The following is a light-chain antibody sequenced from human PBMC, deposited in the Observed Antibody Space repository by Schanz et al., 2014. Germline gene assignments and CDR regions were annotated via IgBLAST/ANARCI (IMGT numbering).Light chain of an antibody. CDR1: QSVSSSF. CDR2: DAS. V-gene: IGKV3D-20*02. Sequence: EIVMTQSPGTLSLSPGERATLSCRASQSVSSSFLAWYQQKPGQAPRLLIYDASNRATGIPARFSGSGSETDFTLTISSLEPEDFAVYYGQQRSNWPPALTFGGGTMVEIK. J-gene: IGKJ4*01. CDR3: QQRSNWPPALT.